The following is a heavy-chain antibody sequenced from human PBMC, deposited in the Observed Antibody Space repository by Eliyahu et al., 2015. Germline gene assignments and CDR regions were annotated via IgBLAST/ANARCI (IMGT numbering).Heavy chain of an antibody. J-gene: IGHJ4*02. CDR1: GFXFSSYG. Sequence: QVQLVESGGGVVQPGRSLXLSCXASGFXFSSYGMHWVRQAPGKGLEWVAVISYDGSNKYYADSVKGRFTISRDNSKNTLYLQMNSLRAEDTAVYYCAKTIAVAGMVDYWGQGTLVTVSS. D-gene: IGHD6-19*01. V-gene: IGHV3-30*18. CDR3: AKTIAVAGMVDY. CDR2: ISYDGSNK.